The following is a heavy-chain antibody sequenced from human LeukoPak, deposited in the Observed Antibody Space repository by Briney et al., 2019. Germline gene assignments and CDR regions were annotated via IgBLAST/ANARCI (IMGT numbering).Heavy chain of an antibody. CDR3: AELGITMVGGV. CDR2: ISYDGSNK. Sequence: GGSLRLSCAASGFTFRTYAMHWVRQAPGKGLEWVAVISYDGSNKYYADSVKGRFTISRDNAKNSLYLQMNSLRAEDTAVYYCAELGITMVGGVWGKGTTVTISS. D-gene: IGHD3-10*02. V-gene: IGHV3-30*04. J-gene: IGHJ6*04. CDR1: GFTFRTYA.